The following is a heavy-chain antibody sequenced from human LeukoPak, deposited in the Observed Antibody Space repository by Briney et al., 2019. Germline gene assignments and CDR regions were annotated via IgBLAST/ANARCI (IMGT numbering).Heavy chain of an antibody. CDR3: ARPSVLVAETAADH. CDR1: GFTFNNFS. Sequence: GGSLRLSCAASGFTFNNFSMNWVRQAPGKGLEWVSYISSYSTTIYYADSVKGRFTISRDNAKNSLYLQMNSLRAEDTAVYYCARPSVLVAETAADHWGQGTLVTVSS. J-gene: IGHJ4*02. V-gene: IGHV3-48*04. CDR2: ISSYSTTI. D-gene: IGHD2-2*01.